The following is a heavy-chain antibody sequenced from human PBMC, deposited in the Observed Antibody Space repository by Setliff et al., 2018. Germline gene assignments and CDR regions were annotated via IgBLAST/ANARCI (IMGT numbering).Heavy chain of an antibody. V-gene: IGHV1-2*02. J-gene: IGHJ4*02. CDR3: ARAGSGYDYHYFDK. D-gene: IGHD5-12*01. CDR1: GYTFTGYY. Sequence: ASVKVSCKASGYTFTGYYMHWVRQATGQGLEWMGWMNPNTGGTTYAQAFQARITMTRDTSISTAYMELSRLTSDDSAVYYCARAGSGYDYHYFDKWGQGTLVTVS. CDR2: MNPNTGGT.